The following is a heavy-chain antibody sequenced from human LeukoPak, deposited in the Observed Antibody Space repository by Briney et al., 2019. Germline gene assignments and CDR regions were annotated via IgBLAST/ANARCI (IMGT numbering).Heavy chain of an antibody. CDR3: ARVGGYSYAADY. CDR2: IYYSGST. V-gene: IGHV4-39*07. CDR1: GGSISSSSYY. Sequence: PSETLSLTCTVSGGSISSSSYYWGWIRQPPGKGLEWIGSIYYSGSTYYNPSLKSRVTISVDTSKNQFSLKLSSVTAADTAVYYCARVGGYSYAADYWGQGTLVTVSS. D-gene: IGHD5-18*01. J-gene: IGHJ4*02.